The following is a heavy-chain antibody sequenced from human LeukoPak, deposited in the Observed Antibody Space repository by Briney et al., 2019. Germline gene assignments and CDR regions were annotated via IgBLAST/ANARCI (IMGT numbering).Heavy chain of an antibody. CDR1: GASTSDNNFY. CDR3: ARGVVSPRFFDYMDV. Sequence: PSETLSLTCNVSGASTSDNNFYCNWIRQPAGESLEWIGRTFNGGSPNYNPSLMSRVTISMDTSTNQFSLKLNSVTAADTAIYYCARGVVSPRFFDYMDVWGKGTPVTVSS. D-gene: IGHD2-2*01. CDR2: TFNGGSP. V-gene: IGHV4-61*02. J-gene: IGHJ6*03.